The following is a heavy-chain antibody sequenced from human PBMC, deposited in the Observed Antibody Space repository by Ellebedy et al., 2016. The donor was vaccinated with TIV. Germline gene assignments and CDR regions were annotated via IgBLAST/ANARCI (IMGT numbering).Heavy chain of an antibody. CDR3: ARKYYFDF. J-gene: IGHJ4*02. CDR2: IDPSGGST. V-gene: IGHV1-46*01. Sequence: ASVKVSCKALGYRLTNYYVHWLRQAPGQGLEWMGIIDPSGGSTIYAQKFQGRVTMTNDTSTNTVYMELSSLRSEDTAIDYCARKYYFDFWGQGTLVTVSS. CDR1: GYRLTNYY.